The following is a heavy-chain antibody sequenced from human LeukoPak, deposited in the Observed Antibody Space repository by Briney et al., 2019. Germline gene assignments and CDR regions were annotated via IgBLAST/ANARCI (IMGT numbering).Heavy chain of an antibody. V-gene: IGHV5-51*01. CDR3: ARAPPDGERYFDL. Sequence: KGGESLKISCKGSGYSFTTYWIGWVRQMPGKGLEWMGIIYPGDSDTRYSPSFQGQVTLLVDTSITTAYLQWSSLKDSDTAMYFCARAPPDGERYFDLWGRGTLVTVSS. CDR2: IYPGDSDT. CDR1: GYSFTTYW. D-gene: IGHD2-21*01. J-gene: IGHJ2*01.